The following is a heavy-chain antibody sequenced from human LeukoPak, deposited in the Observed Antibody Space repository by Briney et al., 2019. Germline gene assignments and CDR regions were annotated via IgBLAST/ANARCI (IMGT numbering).Heavy chain of an antibody. V-gene: IGHV1-46*01. Sequence: GASVKVSCKASGYTFTSYYMHWVRQAPGQGLEWMGIINPSGGSTSYAQKFQGRVTMTRDTSTSTVYMELSSLRSEDTAVYYCARDSVREYSYGGWFDPWGQGTLVTVSS. J-gene: IGHJ5*02. CDR2: INPSGGST. CDR1: GYTFTSYY. D-gene: IGHD5-18*01. CDR3: ARDSVREYSYGGWFDP.